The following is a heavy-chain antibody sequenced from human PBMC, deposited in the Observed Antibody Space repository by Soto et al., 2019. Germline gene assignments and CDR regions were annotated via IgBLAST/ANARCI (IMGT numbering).Heavy chain of an antibody. J-gene: IGHJ5*02. V-gene: IGHV2-5*02. CDR1: GFSLTTRGVG. D-gene: IGHD3-16*01. Sequence: QITLKESGPTLVKPTQTLTLTCTFSGFSLTTRGVGVGWIRQPPGKALECLALIYWDDDKRYSPSLQSRLSITKDTSKSQVGLTMTNVDPVDTATYYCAHIPNYYQYDGFDPWGQGTLVSVSS. CDR2: IYWDDDK. CDR3: AHIPNYYQYDGFDP.